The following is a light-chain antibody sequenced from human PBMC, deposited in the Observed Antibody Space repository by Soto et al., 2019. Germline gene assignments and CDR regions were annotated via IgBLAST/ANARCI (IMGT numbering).Light chain of an antibody. CDR2: SND. CDR1: GSTNGSNT. Sequence: QAVVTQPPSASGPPGQRVTISCSGSGSTNGSNTVDWYQQLPGTAPKLLIYSNDQRPLGVPDRFSVSRSGTSASLAISGLQPDDEGIYYCAVWGSNLNGPGVFGGGTKLTVL. V-gene: IGLV1-44*01. J-gene: IGLJ3*02. CDR3: AVWGSNLNGPGV.